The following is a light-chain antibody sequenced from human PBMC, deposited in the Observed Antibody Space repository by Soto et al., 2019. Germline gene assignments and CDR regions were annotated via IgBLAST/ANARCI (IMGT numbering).Light chain of an antibody. Sequence: QSVLTQPASVSGSPGQSITISCTGNSSDVGGYNYVSWYRQHPGKAPKLMIYDVSNRPSGVSNRFSGSKSGNTASLTISGLQAEDEADYYCSSYTSSSTLYVFGTGTKVTVL. CDR3: SSYTSSSTLYV. CDR2: DVS. V-gene: IGLV2-14*01. CDR1: SSDVGGYNY. J-gene: IGLJ1*01.